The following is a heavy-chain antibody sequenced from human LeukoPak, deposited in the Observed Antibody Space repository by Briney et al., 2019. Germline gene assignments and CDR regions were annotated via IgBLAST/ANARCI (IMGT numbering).Heavy chain of an antibody. Sequence: PSETLSLTCTVSGGSISSYYWSWIRQPPGKGLEWIGSMYYSGSTNYNPSLKSRVTISVDTSKNQFSLKLSSVTATDTAVYYCARFSAGHNYDSSGLDYWGQGTLVTVSS. CDR3: ARFSAGHNYDSSGLDY. D-gene: IGHD3-22*01. CDR1: GGSISSYY. CDR2: MYYSGST. J-gene: IGHJ4*02. V-gene: IGHV4-59*12.